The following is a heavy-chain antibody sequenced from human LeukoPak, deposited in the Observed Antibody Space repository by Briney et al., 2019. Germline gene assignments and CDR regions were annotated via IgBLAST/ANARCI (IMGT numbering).Heavy chain of an antibody. CDR1: GFTFSSYG. CDR3: ARLYGTYPGWFDP. J-gene: IGHJ5*02. D-gene: IGHD4-17*01. V-gene: IGHV3-33*01. CDR2: IWYDGSNK. Sequence: GGSLRLSCAASGFTFSSYGMHWVRQAPGKGLEWVAVIWYDGSNKYYADSVKGRFTISRDNSKNTLYLQMNSLRAEDTAVYYCARLYGTYPGWFDPWGQGTLVTAPS.